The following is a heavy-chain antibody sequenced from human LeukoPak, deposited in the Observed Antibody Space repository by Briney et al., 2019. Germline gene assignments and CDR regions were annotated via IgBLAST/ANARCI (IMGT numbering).Heavy chain of an antibody. Sequence: GGSLRLSRAPSGFSFSSYAMHWVSHARGKGLEWVALITSPGGHTYYADSVKGRFIISRDNSKHTLYLQMDSLRGDDTAVYYCVRDSYTSSWSGLFDYWGQGTLVTVSS. D-gene: IGHD6-13*01. CDR2: ITSPGGHT. V-gene: IGHV3-30-3*01. CDR3: VRDSYTSSWSGLFDY. CDR1: GFSFSSYA. J-gene: IGHJ4*02.